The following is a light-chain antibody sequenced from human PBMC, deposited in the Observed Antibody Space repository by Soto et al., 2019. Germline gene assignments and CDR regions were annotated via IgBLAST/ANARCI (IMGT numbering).Light chain of an antibody. CDR2: EVS. CDR3: SSFTNTSNLV. Sequence: QSALTQPAAVSGSPGQSITISCTGTNSDIGLYNYVSWYQQHPGKAPKLVIYEVSNRPSGVSDRFSGSKSDNTASLTISGLQAQDEANYYCSSFTNTSNLVLGDGTKVT. J-gene: IGLJ1*01. CDR1: NSDIGLYNY. V-gene: IGLV2-14*01.